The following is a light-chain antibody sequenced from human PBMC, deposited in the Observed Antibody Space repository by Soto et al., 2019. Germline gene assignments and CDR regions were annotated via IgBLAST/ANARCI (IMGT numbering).Light chain of an antibody. J-gene: IGKJ1*01. V-gene: IGKV3-11*01. CDR3: QQRSNPVT. CDR1: QSVSSY. Sequence: EIVLTQSPATLPLSPGERATLSCRASQSVSSYLAWYQQKPGQAPRLLIYDSSNRATGIPARFSGSGSGTDFTLSISSLDPGDFAVYYCQQRSNPVTFGQGTKVE. CDR2: DSS.